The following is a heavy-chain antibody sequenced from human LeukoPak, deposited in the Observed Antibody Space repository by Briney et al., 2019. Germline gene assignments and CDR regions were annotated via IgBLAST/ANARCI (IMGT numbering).Heavy chain of an antibody. J-gene: IGHJ4*02. Sequence: GGSLRHSCAASGFTFSSYWMSWVRQAPGKGLEWVANIKQDGSEKYYVDSVKGRFTISRDNAKNSLYLQMNSLRAEDTALYHCARKVGANYYFDYWGQGTLVTVSS. CDR1: GFTFSSYW. CDR3: ARKVGANYYFDY. D-gene: IGHD1-26*01. CDR2: IKQDGSEK. V-gene: IGHV3-7*03.